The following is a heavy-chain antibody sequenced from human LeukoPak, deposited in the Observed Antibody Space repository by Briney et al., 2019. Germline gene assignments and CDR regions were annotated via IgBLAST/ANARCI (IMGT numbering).Heavy chain of an antibody. Sequence: PGGSLRLSCAASGFTVSSNYMSWVRQAPGKGLEWVSVIYSGDSTYYTDSVKGRFTISRDNSKNTLYLQMNSLRAEDMAVYYCARLGQGLPPSYYYGMDVWGQGTTVTVSS. J-gene: IGHJ6*02. CDR1: GFTVSSNY. CDR2: IYSGDST. D-gene: IGHD6-19*01. V-gene: IGHV3-66*01. CDR3: ARLGQGLPPSYYYGMDV.